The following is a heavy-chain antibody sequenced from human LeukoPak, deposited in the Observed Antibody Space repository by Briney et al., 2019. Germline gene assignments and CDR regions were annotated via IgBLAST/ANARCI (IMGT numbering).Heavy chain of an antibody. J-gene: IGHJ4*02. D-gene: IGHD1-7*01. CDR3: ASCGTTFNY. Sequence: PGGSLRLSCAASGFTFSSYSMNWVRQAPGKGLEWVSSISSSSSYIYYADSVKGRFTISRDNAKNSPYLQMNSLRAEDTAVYYCASCGTTFNYWGQGTLVTVSS. V-gene: IGHV3-21*01. CDR2: ISSSSSYI. CDR1: GFTFSSYS.